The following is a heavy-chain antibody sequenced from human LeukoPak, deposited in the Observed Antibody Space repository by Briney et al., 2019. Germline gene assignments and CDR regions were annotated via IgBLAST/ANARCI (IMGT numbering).Heavy chain of an antibody. CDR3: ARDLPYGISDYPPGI. V-gene: IGHV3-48*03. J-gene: IGHJ4*02. CDR2: ISSRGITI. D-gene: IGHD3-22*01. Sequence: PGGSLRLSCAASGFTFSSYEMNGVRQAPGKGLEWVSYISSRGITIYYADSVRGRFAISRDNAKNSLYLQMNSLRAEDTAVYYCARDLPYGISDYPPGIWGQGTLVTVSS. CDR1: GFTFSSYE.